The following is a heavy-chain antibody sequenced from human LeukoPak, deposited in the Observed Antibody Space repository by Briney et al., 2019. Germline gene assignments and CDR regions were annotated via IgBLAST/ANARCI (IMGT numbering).Heavy chain of an antibody. CDR3: AIHHYYDRSGYPPGHDAFDI. D-gene: IGHD3-22*01. CDR2: IYYRGST. J-gene: IGHJ3*02. CDR1: GVSISSYY. V-gene: IGHV4-59*08. Sequence: SETLSLTCTVSGVSISSYYGSWLRQPPGKGLEGIGYIYYRGSTNYNASLKSRVAIAVVTSKTQFSLNLSPVTAAHTAVYYCAIHHYYDRSGYPPGHDAFDIWGQGTMVTVSS.